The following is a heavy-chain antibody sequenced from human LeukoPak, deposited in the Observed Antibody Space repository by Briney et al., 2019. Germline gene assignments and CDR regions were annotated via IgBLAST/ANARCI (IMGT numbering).Heavy chain of an antibody. J-gene: IGHJ6*03. D-gene: IGHD3-3*01. Sequence: GGSLRLSCAASGFTFSSHSMSWVRQTPGKGLEWVSSISTSSSFIYYADSLKGRLPISRDNARNSLYLQMNSLRAEDTAVYYCARNYDFWSSPRGYMDVWGKGTTVTVSS. V-gene: IGHV3-21*01. CDR2: ISTSSSFI. CDR1: GFTFSSHS. CDR3: ARNYDFWSSPRGYMDV.